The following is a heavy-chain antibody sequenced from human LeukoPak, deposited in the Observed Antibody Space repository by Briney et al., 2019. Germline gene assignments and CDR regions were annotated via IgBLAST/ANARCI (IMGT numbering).Heavy chain of an antibody. V-gene: IGHV3-21*01. Sequence: GGSLRLSCAASGFSFSIYFMNWVHQALGKGLEWVSSISRTSEYIHYADSVRGRFAISRDNAKNSVYLQMNSLRAEDTAVYFCAGGGDFDYWGQGILVTVSA. CDR3: AGGGDFDY. CDR1: GFSFSIYF. D-gene: IGHD3-16*01. J-gene: IGHJ4*02. CDR2: ISRTSEYI.